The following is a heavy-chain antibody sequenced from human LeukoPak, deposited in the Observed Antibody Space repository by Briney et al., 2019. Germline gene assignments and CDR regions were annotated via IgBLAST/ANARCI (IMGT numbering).Heavy chain of an antibody. J-gene: IGHJ4*02. CDR1: GGSISSGSYY. Sequence: SETLSLTCTVSGGSISSGSYYWGWIRQPPGKGLEWIGSMYYSGSPYYNPSLKSRVTISVDTSKNQFSLKLSSVTAADTAVYYCARLHYYGSGALDYWGQGTLVTVSS. D-gene: IGHD3-10*01. V-gene: IGHV4-39*07. CDR3: ARLHYYGSGALDY. CDR2: MYYSGSP.